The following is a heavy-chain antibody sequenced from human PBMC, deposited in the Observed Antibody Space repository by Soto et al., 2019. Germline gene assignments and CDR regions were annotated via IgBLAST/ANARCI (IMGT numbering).Heavy chain of an antibody. CDR2: ISSSSSVK. CDR3: ARDLSWGSNWYYYMAV. D-gene: IGHD7-27*01. V-gene: IGHV3-48*01. J-gene: IGHJ6*03. Sequence: VQLVESGGGLVQPGGSLRLSCATSGFILSDCAMNWVRQAPGKGLAWVSYISSSSSVKDYADSVKGRFTVSRDNARNSLYLQMNSLRADDTAVYYCARDLSWGSNWYYYMAVWGKGTTVTVSS. CDR1: GFILSDCA.